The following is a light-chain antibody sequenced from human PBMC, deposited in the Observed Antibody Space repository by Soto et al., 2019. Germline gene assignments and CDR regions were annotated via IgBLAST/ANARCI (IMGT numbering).Light chain of an antibody. CDR2: RNT. J-gene: IGLJ1*01. CDR3: AAWDDSLNGYV. Sequence: QSVLPQPPSASGTPGQRVTFSCSGSSSNIGTKTVNWYQQVPGTAPKLLIYRNTQRPAGVPDRFSGSKSGTSASLAISGLQSEDEADYFCAAWDDSLNGYVFGSGTKV. V-gene: IGLV1-44*01. CDR1: SSNIGTKT.